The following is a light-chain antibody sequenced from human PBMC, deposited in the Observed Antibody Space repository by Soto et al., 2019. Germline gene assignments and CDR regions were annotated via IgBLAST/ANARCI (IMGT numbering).Light chain of an antibody. CDR2: GAS. J-gene: IGKJ3*01. CDR1: QSISSSY. V-gene: IGKV3-20*01. CDR3: QQYSSSPPEFT. Sequence: EIVLTQSPGTLSLSPGERATLSCRASQSISSSYLAWYQQRPGQAPRLLIFGASYRATGIPDRFSGSGSGTAFTFTISRLEPEDFAVYYCQQYSSSPPEFTFGPGTKVDSK.